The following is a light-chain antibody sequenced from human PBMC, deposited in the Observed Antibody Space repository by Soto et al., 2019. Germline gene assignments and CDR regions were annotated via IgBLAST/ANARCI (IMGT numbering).Light chain of an antibody. CDR2: DVS. J-gene: IGLJ2*01. Sequence: QSVLTQPASVSGSPGQSITISCTGTSSDVGGYNYVSWYQQHPGKAPKLMIYDVSNRPSGVSNRFSGSKSGNTASLTISGLQAEDEADYYCSSYTSSSTLGVFGRGTKVTVL. V-gene: IGLV2-14*01. CDR1: SSDVGGYNY. CDR3: SSYTSSSTLGV.